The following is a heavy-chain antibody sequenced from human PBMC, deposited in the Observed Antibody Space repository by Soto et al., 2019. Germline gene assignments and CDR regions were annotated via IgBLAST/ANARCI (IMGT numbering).Heavy chain of an antibody. CDR1: GFTFSSYS. D-gene: IGHD2-2*01. Sequence: EVQLVESGGGLVKPGGSLRLSCAASGFTFSSYSMNWVRQAPGKGLEWVSSISSSSSYIYYADSVKGRFTISRDNAKNSLYLQRNSLRAEDTAVYYCARVVVVPAAGIDYWGQGTLVTVSS. J-gene: IGHJ4*02. CDR3: ARVVVVPAAGIDY. V-gene: IGHV3-21*01. CDR2: ISSSSSYI.